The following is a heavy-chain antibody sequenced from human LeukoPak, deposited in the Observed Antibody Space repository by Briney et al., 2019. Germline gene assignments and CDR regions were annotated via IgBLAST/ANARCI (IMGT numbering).Heavy chain of an antibody. D-gene: IGHD3-3*01. CDR3: AREYLLSPLFSGCYTSAFDI. CDR1: GFTFSSYS. CDR2: ISSSSSTI. J-gene: IGHJ3*02. V-gene: IGHV3-48*01. Sequence: GGSLRLSCAASGFTFSSYSMKWVRQAPGKGLEWVSYISSSSSTIYYADSVKGRFTISRDNAKNSLYLQMNSLRAEDTAVYYCAREYLLSPLFSGCYTSAFDIWGQGTMVSVSS.